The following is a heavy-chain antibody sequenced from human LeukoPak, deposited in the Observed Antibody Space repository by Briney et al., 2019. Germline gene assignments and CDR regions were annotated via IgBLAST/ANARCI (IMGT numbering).Heavy chain of an antibody. D-gene: IGHD3-10*01. V-gene: IGHV3-30*04. Sequence: GRSLRLSCAASGFTFSSYAMHWVRQAPGKGLEWVAVISYDGSNKYYADSVKGRSTISRDNSKNTLYLQMNSLRAEDTAVYYCAKPMSGSGSYYMFDYWGQGTLVTVSS. CDR2: ISYDGSNK. J-gene: IGHJ4*02. CDR3: AKPMSGSGSYYMFDY. CDR1: GFTFSSYA.